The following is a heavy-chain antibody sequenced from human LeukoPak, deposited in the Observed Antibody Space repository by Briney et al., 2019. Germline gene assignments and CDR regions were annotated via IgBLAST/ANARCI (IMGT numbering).Heavy chain of an antibody. CDR2: IYHSGST. CDR1: GYSISSGYY. D-gene: IGHD5-24*01. J-gene: IGHJ4*02. Sequence: KASETLSLTCTVSGYSISSGYYWGWIRQPPGKGLEWIGSIYHSGSTYYNPSLKSRVTISVDTSKNQFSLKLSSVTAADTAVYYCARLYLPATRFDYWGQGTLVTVSS. CDR3: ARLYLPATRFDY. V-gene: IGHV4-38-2*02.